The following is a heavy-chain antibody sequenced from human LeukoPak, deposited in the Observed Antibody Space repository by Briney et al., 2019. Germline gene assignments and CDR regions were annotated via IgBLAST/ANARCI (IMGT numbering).Heavy chain of an antibody. CDR2: ISSSGSTI. CDR1: GFTFSSYE. CDR3: ARESRGSYPDY. D-gene: IGHD1-26*01. V-gene: IGHV3-48*03. Sequence: GGSLRLSCAASGFTFSSYEVNWVRQAPGKGLEWVSYISSSGSTIYYADSVKGRFTISRDNAKNSLYLQMNSLRAEDTSVYYCARESRGSYPDYWGQGTLVTVSS. J-gene: IGHJ4*02.